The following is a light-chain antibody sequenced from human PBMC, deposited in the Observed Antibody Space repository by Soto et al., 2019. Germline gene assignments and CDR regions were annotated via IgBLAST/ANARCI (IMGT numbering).Light chain of an antibody. Sequence: EIVLTQSPGTLSLSPGERATLSCRASQSVRSNYLAWYQQKPGQAPRLLIYGASSRATGSPDRFSGTGSGTDITLTISRLEPEDFAVYYCQQYGGSPYTFGQGTKLEIK. CDR2: GAS. J-gene: IGKJ2*01. CDR1: QSVRSNY. CDR3: QQYGGSPYT. V-gene: IGKV3-20*01.